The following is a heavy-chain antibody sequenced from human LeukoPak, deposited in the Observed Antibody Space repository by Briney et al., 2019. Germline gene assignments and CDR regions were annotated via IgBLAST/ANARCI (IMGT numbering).Heavy chain of an antibody. J-gene: IGHJ4*02. D-gene: IGHD1-26*01. CDR2: SNSDASST. CDR3: ARGGTYSNQYYFDY. CDR1: GFTFTNYW. Sequence: GGSLRLSCVASGFTFTNYWVHWVRQAPGKGLVWVSRSNSDASSTAYADSVQGRFTISRDNAKNMLYLQMNSLRAEDTAVYYCARGGTYSNQYYFDYWGRGALVPVSS. V-gene: IGHV3-74*01.